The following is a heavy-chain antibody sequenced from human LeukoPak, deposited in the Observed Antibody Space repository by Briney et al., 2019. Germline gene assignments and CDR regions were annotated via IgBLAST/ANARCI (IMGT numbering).Heavy chain of an antibody. Sequence: SETLSLTCTVPGGSIRTYYWSCIGQPPGKGLECIEYINYSGSTNYNASLKSRVSISVDTSKNQFSLKLSSVTAADTAVYYCARLNGGNWGQGTLVTVSS. V-gene: IGHV4-59*08. CDR1: GGSIRTYY. CDR2: INYSGST. CDR3: ARLNGGN. D-gene: IGHD3-16*01. J-gene: IGHJ4*02.